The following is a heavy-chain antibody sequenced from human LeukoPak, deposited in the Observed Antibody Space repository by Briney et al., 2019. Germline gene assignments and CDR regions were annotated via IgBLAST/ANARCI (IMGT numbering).Heavy chain of an antibody. D-gene: IGHD3-3*01. Sequence: SVKVSCKASGGTFSSYAISWVRQAPGQGLEWMGRIIPILGIANYAQKFQGRVTITADKSTSTAYMELSSLRSEDTAVYYCAARPSDFWSGYYSYYFDYWGQGTLVTVSS. J-gene: IGHJ4*02. CDR2: IIPILGIA. V-gene: IGHV1-69*04. CDR3: AARPSDFWSGYYSYYFDY. CDR1: GGTFSSYA.